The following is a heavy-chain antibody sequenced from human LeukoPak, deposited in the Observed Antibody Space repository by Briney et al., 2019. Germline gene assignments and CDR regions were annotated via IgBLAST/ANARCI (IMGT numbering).Heavy chain of an antibody. J-gene: IGHJ6*04. CDR1: GGSISSGGYY. CDR2: IYYSGST. D-gene: IGHD3-10*01. V-gene: IGHV4-31*03. CDR3: AREGYYYGSGTAVDV. Sequence: SETLSLTCTVSGGSISSGGYYWSWIRQHPGKGLEWIGYIYYSGSTYYNPSLKSRVTISVDTSKNQFSLKLGSVTAADTAVYYCAREGYYYGSGTAVDVWGKGTTVTVSS.